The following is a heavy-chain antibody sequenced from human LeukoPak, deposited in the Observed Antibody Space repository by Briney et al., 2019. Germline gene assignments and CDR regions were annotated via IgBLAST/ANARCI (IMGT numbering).Heavy chain of an antibody. CDR3: ARDFFYDYVWGSYRPPGQGDLFDP. Sequence: SETLSLTCAVYGGSFSGYYWSWIRQPAGKGLEWIGRIYTSGSTNYNPSLKSRVTMSVDTSKNQFSLKLSSVTAADTAVYYCARDFFYDYVWGSYRPPGQGDLFDPWGQGTLVTVSS. CDR2: IYTSGST. D-gene: IGHD3-16*02. J-gene: IGHJ5*02. CDR1: GGSFSGYY. V-gene: IGHV4-4*07.